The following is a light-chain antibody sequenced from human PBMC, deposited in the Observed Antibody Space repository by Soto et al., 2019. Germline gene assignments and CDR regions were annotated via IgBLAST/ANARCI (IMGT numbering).Light chain of an antibody. Sequence: EIVMTQSPATLSVSPGERATLSCRASQSVSSNLAWYQQKPGQAPRLLIYGASTRATGIPARFSGSGSGTDFTLTITSLEPEDFAVYFCHQRYNWPRVTFGQGTRLEI. V-gene: IGKV3-15*01. CDR3: HQRYNWPRVT. CDR2: GAS. CDR1: QSVSSN. J-gene: IGKJ5*01.